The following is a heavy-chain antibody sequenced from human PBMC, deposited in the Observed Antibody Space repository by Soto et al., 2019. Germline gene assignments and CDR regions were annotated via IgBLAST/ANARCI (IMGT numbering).Heavy chain of an antibody. CDR3: ARMESFGSLNWFDP. V-gene: IGHV1-8*02. J-gene: IGHJ5*02. D-gene: IGHD5-18*01. CDR1: GYTFTNND. CDR2: MNPGSGDT. Sequence: GASVKVSCKASGYTFTNNDVSWVRQATGQGLEWMGWMNPGSGDTGYAQKFQGIVTMTRDISIATAYMELNSLTSEDTAIYYCARMESFGSLNWFDPWGQGTLVTVSS.